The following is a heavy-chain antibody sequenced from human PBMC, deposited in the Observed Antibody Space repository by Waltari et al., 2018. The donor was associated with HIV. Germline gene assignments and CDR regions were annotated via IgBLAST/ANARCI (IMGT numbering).Heavy chain of an antibody. CDR2: IYPSGST. V-gene: IGHV4-61*02. CDR3: ARVFCSGGSCYGDGRYGMDV. CDR1: GGSLRRGSYY. Sequence: QVQLQESGPGLVKPFQTLSLTCTVSGGSLRRGSYYWHWIRPPAGKGMEGIGRIYPSGSTNYNPSLKSRVTISVDTSKNQFSLKLSSVTAADTAVYYCARVFCSGGSCYGDGRYGMDVWGQGTTVTVSS. J-gene: IGHJ6*02. D-gene: IGHD2-15*01.